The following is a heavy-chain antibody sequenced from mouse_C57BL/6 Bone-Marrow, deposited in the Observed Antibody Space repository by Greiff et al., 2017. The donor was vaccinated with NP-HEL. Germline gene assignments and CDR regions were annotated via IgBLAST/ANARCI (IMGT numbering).Heavy chain of an antibody. CDR3: ARDGSSHWYFDV. D-gene: IGHD1-1*01. Sequence: QVQLQQPGAELVKPGASVKLSCKASGYTFTSYWMPWVQQRPGRGLEWIGRLDPNSGGTKYTEKFKSKATLTVDKPSSTAYMQLSSLTSEDSAVYYCARDGSSHWYFDVWGTGTTVTVSS. V-gene: IGHV1-72*01. J-gene: IGHJ1*03. CDR2: LDPNSGGT. CDR1: GYTFTSYW.